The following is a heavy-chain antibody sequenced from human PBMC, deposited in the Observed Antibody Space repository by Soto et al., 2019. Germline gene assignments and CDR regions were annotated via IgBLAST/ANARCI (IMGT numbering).Heavy chain of an antibody. CDR1: GFSLSNAGLG. V-gene: IGHV2-26*04. D-gene: IGHD6-13*01. J-gene: IGHJ5*02. CDR2: IFSNDKK. Sequence: QVTVKESGPVLVKPTETLTLTCTVSGFSLSNAGLGVSWILQPPGKALEWLAHIFSNDKKSCSSCLKSRHTISKDTSESQVVLTMTNMDPVDTATYYRASTYSTSWYWFDPWGQGTLVTGSS. CDR3: ASTYSTSWYWFDP.